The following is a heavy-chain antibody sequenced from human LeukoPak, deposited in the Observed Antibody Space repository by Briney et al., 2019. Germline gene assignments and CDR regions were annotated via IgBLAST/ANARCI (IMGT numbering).Heavy chain of an antibody. CDR3: ARDRSYYDSSGYLGGY. Sequence: GGSLRLSCAASGFTFGSYGMHWVRQAPGKGLEWVAVIWYDGSNKYYADSVKGRFTISRDNSKNTLYLQMNSLRAEDTAVYYCARDRSYYDSSGYLGGYWGQGTLVTVSS. J-gene: IGHJ4*02. V-gene: IGHV3-33*01. CDR1: GFTFGSYG. CDR2: IWYDGSNK. D-gene: IGHD3-22*01.